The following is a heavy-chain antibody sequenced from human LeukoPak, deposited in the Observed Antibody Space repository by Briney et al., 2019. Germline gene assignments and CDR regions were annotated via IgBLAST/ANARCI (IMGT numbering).Heavy chain of an antibody. CDR2: IIPIFGTA. CDR1: GGTFSSYA. D-gene: IGHD3-10*01. J-gene: IGHJ6*02. Sequence: SVKVSCKASGGTFSSYAISWVRQAPGQGLEWMGGIIPIFGTANYAQKFQGRVTITADESTSTAYMELSSLRSEDTAVYYCARDRWFGELVSYYYYGMDVWGQGTTVTVSS. CDR3: ARDRWFGELVSYYYYGMDV. V-gene: IGHV1-69*13.